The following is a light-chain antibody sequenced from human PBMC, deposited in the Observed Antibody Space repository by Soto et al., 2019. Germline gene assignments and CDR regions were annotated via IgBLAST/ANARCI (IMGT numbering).Light chain of an antibody. CDR2: DVN. Sequence: QSVLTQPASVSGSPGQSISISCTGTSSDVGGYNFVSWYQQHPDKAPKLVIFDVNNRPSGVSDRFSGSKSGNTASLTISGLQLEDEADYCCSSYTSDSTYVFGTGTKVT. CDR1: SSDVGGYNF. J-gene: IGLJ1*01. CDR3: SSYTSDSTYV. V-gene: IGLV2-14*01.